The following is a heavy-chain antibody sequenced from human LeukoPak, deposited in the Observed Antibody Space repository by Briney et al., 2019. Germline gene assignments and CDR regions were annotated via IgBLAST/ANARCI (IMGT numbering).Heavy chain of an antibody. CDR3: ASLLYYGSGNWFDP. D-gene: IGHD3-10*01. CDR2: IYYSGST. CDR1: GGSISSYY. J-gene: IGHJ5*02. V-gene: IGHV4-59*08. Sequence: PSETLSLTCTVSGGSISSYYWSWIRQPPGKGLEWIGYIYYSGSTNYNPSLKSRVTISVDTSKNQFSLKLSSVTAADTAVYYCASLLYYGSGNWFDPWGQGTLVTVSS.